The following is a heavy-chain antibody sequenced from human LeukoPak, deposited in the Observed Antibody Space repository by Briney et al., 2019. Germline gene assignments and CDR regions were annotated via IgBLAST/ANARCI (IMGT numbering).Heavy chain of an antibody. CDR1: GYTFTSYG. CDR3: SRDPEFWSGYYLHYFDY. D-gene: IGHD3-3*01. J-gene: IGHJ4*02. V-gene: IGHV1-18*01. CDR2: ISAYNGNT. Sequence: EASVRVSCKASGYTFTSYGISWVRQAPGQGREWMGWISAYNGNTNYAQKLQGRVTMTTDTSTSTAYMELRSLRSIDTAVYYCSRDPEFWSGYYLHYFDYWGQGTLGTVSP.